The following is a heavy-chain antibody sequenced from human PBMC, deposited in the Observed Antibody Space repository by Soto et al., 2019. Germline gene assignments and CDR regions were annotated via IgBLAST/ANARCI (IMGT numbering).Heavy chain of an antibody. V-gene: IGHV1-3*01. CDR3: ARDFGSSGWYGAFDI. CDR1: GYTFTSYA. D-gene: IGHD6-19*01. Sequence: ASVKVSCKASGYTFTSYAMHWVREAPGQRLEWMGWINAGNGNTKYSQKFQGRVTITRDTSASTAYMELSSLRSEDTAVYYCARDFGSSGWYGAFDIWGQGTMVTVSS. J-gene: IGHJ3*02. CDR2: INAGNGNT.